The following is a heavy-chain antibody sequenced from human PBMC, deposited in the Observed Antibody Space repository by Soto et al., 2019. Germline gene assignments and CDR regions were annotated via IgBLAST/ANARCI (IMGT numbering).Heavy chain of an antibody. D-gene: IGHD3-3*01. CDR1: GFTVSSNY. CDR3: ARDGRYYDFWSWRGMDV. CDR2: IYSGGST. J-gene: IGHJ6*02. V-gene: IGHV3-66*01. Sequence: QAGGSLRLSCAASGFTVSSNYMSWVRQAPGKGLEWVSVIYSGGSTYYADSVKGRFTISRDNSKNTLYLQMNSLRAEDTAVYYCARDGRYYDFWSWRGMDVWGQGTTVTVSS.